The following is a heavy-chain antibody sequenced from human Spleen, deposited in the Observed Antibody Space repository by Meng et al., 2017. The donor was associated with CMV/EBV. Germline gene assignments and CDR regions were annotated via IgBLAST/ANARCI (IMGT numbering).Heavy chain of an antibody. J-gene: IGHJ3*01. CDR1: GFTFSSYA. Sequence: GGSLRLSCAASGFTFSSYAMHWVRQAPGKGLEWVAVISYDGSNKYYADSVKGRFTISRDNSKNTLYLQMNSLRAEDTAVYYCAREGRDIRYCTSTSCSDAFDVWGQGAMVTVSS. D-gene: IGHD2-2*01. CDR2: ISYDGSNK. CDR3: AREGRDIRYCTSTSCSDAFDV. V-gene: IGHV3-30-3*01.